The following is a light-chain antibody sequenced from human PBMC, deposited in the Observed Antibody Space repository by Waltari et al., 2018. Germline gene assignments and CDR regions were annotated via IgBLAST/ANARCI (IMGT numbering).Light chain of an antibody. CDR2: DAS. Sequence: EIVLTQSPGTLSLSPGERATLSCRASQSVSSSYLAWYQQKPGQAPRLLIYDASRRATGIPDRFSGSGSGTDFSLTISRLEPEDFAVYYCQNYVRLPATFGQGTKVEI. CDR3: QNYVRLPAT. J-gene: IGKJ1*01. CDR1: QSVSSSY. V-gene: IGKV3-20*01.